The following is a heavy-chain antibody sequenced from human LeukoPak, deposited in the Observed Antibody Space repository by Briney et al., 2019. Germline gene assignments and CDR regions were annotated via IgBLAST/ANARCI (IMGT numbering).Heavy chain of an antibody. J-gene: IGHJ4*02. V-gene: IGHV3-53*01. CDR1: GFTVSSNY. D-gene: IGHD6-13*01. CDR2: IYSGGST. Sequence: GGSLRLSCAASGFTVSSNYMSWVRQAPGKGLEWVSVIYSGGSTYYADSVKGRFTISRDNSKNTLYMQMNSLRAEDTAIYYCARVIAAAANYFDYWGQGTLVTVSS. CDR3: ARVIAAAANYFDY.